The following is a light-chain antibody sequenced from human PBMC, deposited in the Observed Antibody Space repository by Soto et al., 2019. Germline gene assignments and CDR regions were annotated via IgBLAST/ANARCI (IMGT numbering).Light chain of an antibody. CDR1: SSNIGADYD. J-gene: IGLJ3*02. CDR2: GNS. V-gene: IGLV1-40*01. CDR3: QSYDSSLSAVV. Sequence: QSALTQPPSVSGAPGQRVTISCTGRSSNIGADYDVHWYQQLPGTAPKLLIYGNSNRPSGVPDRFSGSKSVTSASLAITGLQAEDEADYYCQSYDSSLSAVVFGGGTKLTVL.